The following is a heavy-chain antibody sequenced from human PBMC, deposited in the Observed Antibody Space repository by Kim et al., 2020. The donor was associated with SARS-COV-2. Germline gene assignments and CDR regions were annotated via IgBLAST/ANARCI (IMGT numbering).Heavy chain of an antibody. V-gene: IGHV1-69*01. Sequence: QGRVTITADESTSTAYMGLSSLRSEDTAVYYCARESTPIPAAPIEYFQHWGQGTLVTVSS. J-gene: IGHJ1*01. CDR3: ARESTPIPAAPIEYFQH. D-gene: IGHD2-2*01.